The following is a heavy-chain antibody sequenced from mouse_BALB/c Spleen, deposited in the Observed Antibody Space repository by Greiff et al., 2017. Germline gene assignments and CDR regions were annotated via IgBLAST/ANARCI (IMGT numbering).Heavy chain of an antibody. V-gene: IGHV6-6*02. Sequence: DVKLQESGGGLVQPGGSMKLSCVASGFTFSNYWMNWVRQSPEKGLEWVAEIRLKSNNYATHYAESVKGRFTISRDDSKSSVYLQMNNLRAEDTGIYYCTSNPQAWFAYWGQGTLVTVSA. J-gene: IGHJ3*01. CDR3: TSNPQAWFAY. CDR2: IRLKSNNYAT. CDR1: GFTFSNYW.